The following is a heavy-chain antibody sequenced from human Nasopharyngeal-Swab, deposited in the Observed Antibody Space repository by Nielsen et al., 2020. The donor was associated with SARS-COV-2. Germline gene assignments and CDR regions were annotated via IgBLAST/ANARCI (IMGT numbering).Heavy chain of an antibody. Sequence: VRQAPGKGLEWVANIQQDGSEKYYVDSVKGRFTISRDNAKNSLYLQMNSLRAEDTAVYYCARDSYVGATTDYYYYYMDVWGKGTTVTVSS. CDR2: IQQDGSEK. D-gene: IGHD1-26*01. J-gene: IGHJ6*03. CDR3: ARDSYVGATTDYYYYYMDV. V-gene: IGHV3-7*01.